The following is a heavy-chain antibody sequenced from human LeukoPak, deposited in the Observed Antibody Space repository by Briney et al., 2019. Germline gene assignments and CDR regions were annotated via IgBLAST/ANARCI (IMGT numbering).Heavy chain of an antibody. V-gene: IGHV3-15*01. J-gene: IGHJ4*02. CDR3: STYRLWVSMIGLDY. D-gene: IGHD3-22*01. Sequence: PGGSLRLYCAVSGFTFSNGWETWHRQAREKGRAWLGRVKNTTDAGTTDYAGAVKGRFTISRDDSKIMLYLQMNSLKTEDTAVYYCSTYRLWVSMIGLDYWGQGTLVTVSS. CDR2: VKNTTDAGTT. CDR1: GFTFSNGW.